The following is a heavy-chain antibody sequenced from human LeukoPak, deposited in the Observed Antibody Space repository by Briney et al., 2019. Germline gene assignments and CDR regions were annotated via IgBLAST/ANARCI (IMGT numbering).Heavy chain of an antibody. CDR1: EYSFTNYW. CDR2: IYPADSDT. J-gene: IGHJ4*02. CDR3: ARGYYDLHY. V-gene: IGHV5-51*01. Sequence: GESLKISCKASEYSFTNYWFAWVRQMPGKGLEWMGIIYPADSDTRYSPSFQGQVTISADKSISTAYLQWTSLKAPDTAMYYRARGYYDLHYWGQGTLVTVSS. D-gene: IGHD3-22*01.